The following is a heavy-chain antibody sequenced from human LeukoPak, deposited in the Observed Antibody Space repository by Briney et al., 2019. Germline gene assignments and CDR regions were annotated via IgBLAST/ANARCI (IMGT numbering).Heavy chain of an antibody. V-gene: IGHV3-30-3*01. J-gene: IGHJ3*02. CDR1: GFTFSSYA. CDR3: AREARWGAFDI. CDR2: ISYDGSNK. Sequence: GRSLRLSCAASGFTFSSYAMHWVRQAPGKGLEGVAVISYDGSNKSYADPVKGRFTISRDHSKNTLYLQMNSLRAEDTAVYYCAREARWGAFDIWGQGTMVTVSS. D-gene: IGHD3-16*01.